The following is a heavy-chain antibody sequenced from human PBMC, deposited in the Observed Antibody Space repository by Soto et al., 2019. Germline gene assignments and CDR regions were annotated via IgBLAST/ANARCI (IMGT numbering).Heavy chain of an antibody. J-gene: IGHJ4*02. CDR2: ISHSGSV. Sequence: QVLLQESGPGLVQPSGTLSLACAVSGGSISSNYFWGWVRQPPGKGLEWVGDISHSGSVNYNPSLKSRVTISIDTSKNQFSLKLNSVTAADTPVYYCARSFGWYAIDYWGQGTLVIVSS. V-gene: IGHV4-4*02. CDR1: GGSISSNYF. CDR3: ARSFGWYAIDY. D-gene: IGHD6-19*01.